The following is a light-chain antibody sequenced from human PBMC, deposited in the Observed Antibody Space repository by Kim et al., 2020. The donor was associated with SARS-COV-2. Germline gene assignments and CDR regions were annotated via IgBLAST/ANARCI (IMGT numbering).Light chain of an antibody. CDR2: KAS. CDR3: QQYNSYSYT. J-gene: IGKJ2*01. CDR1: QSINSW. V-gene: IGKV1-5*03. Sequence: DIQMTQSPSTLSAFVGDRVTITCRASQSINSWLAWYQQKPGKAPKLLIYKASTLESGVPSRFNGSGSETEFTLTISGLQPDDFATYYSQQYNSYSYTFGQGTKLEI.